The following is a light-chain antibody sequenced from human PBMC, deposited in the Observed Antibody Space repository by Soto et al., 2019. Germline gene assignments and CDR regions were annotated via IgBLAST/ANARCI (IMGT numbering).Light chain of an antibody. CDR1: QSVSSNS. V-gene: IGKV3-20*01. CDR2: AAS. J-gene: IGKJ4*01. Sequence: EIVLTQSPGTLSLSPGEGDTLSCRASQSVSSNSLAWYQQKPGQAPRLLIYAASTRATGIPDRSSGSGSGTDFTLTINRLEPEDFAVYYCQQYGSSPLTFGGGTKVDIK. CDR3: QQYGSSPLT.